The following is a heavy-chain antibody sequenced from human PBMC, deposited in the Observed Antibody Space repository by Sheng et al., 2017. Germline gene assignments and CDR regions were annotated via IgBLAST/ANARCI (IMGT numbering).Heavy chain of an antibody. CDR2: IRSSGSPT. CDR1: GFTFNSYE. J-gene: IGHJ4*02. D-gene: IGHD4-17*01. CDR3: ARPLYGDYVGSDY. V-gene: IGHV3-48*03. Sequence: EVQLVESGGGLVQPGGSLRLSCVASGFTFNSYELNWVRQIPGKGLEWVSHIRSSGSPTYYADSVKGRFTISRDNAKKSVSLQMNRLRVEDTAVYYCARPLYGDYVGSDYWGQGTLVTVSS.